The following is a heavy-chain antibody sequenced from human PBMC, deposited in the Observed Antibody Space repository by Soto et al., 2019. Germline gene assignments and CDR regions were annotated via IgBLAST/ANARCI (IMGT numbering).Heavy chain of an antibody. J-gene: IGHJ3*02. Sequence: QVQLQQWGAGLLKPSETLSLTCAVYGGSFSGYYWSWIRQPPGKGLEWIGEINHSGSTNYNPSLKRRVTIAVDPSKNQFSLTMSSVTAADTAVYYCARLRIAVAGWWDSEDAFDNWGQGTMVTVSS. CDR2: INHSGST. D-gene: IGHD6-19*01. CDR1: GGSFSGYY. V-gene: IGHV4-34*01. CDR3: ARLRIAVAGWWDSEDAFDN.